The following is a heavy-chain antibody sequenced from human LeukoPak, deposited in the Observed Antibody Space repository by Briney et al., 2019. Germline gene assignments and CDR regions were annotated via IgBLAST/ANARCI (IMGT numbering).Heavy chain of an antibody. D-gene: IGHD3-22*01. V-gene: IGHV4-4*07. CDR1: GGSISSYY. Sequence: TSETLSLTCTVSGGSISSYYWNWIRQPAGKGLEWIGRIYITGSTNYNPSLKSRVTMSVDTSKNQFSLKLSSMTAADTAVYYCARGRGYYQDYWGQGTLVTVSS. J-gene: IGHJ4*02. CDR3: ARGRGYYQDY. CDR2: IYITGST.